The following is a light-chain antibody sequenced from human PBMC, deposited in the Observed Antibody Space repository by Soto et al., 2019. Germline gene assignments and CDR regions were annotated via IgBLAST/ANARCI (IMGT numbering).Light chain of an antibody. J-gene: IGLJ1*01. V-gene: IGLV2-8*01. CDR3: SSYASTYTYL. Sequence: QSVLTQPPSASGSPGQSVTISCTGAPSDVGGYISVSWYQQHPGKVPKLLIYEVSSRPSGVSDRFSGSKSGNTASLTISGLQAEDEADYYCSSYASTYTYLFGTGTKVTVL. CDR2: EVS. CDR1: PSDVGGYIS.